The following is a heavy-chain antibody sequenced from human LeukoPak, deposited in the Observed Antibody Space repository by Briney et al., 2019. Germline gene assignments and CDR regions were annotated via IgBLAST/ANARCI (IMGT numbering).Heavy chain of an antibody. CDR1: GGSMNSYY. V-gene: IGHV4-59*08. CDR2: IYYSGST. J-gene: IGHJ4*02. Sequence: SETLSLTCSLSGGSMNSYYWSWIRQSPGKGLEWIGYIYYSGSTNYNPSLKSRVTISVDTSKNQFSLKLSSVTAADTAVYYCARHVWLQPFDYWGQGTLVTVSS. CDR3: ARHVWLQPFDY. D-gene: IGHD3-9*01.